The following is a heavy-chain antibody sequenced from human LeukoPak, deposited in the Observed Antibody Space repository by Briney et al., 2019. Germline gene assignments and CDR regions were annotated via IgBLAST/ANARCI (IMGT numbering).Heavy chain of an antibody. Sequence: GGSLRLSCAASGFIFSNYAMTWVRQAPGKGLEWVSAITNSGSRTYYAASVKGRFTISRANFKNTLYLQMNSLRAEDTGFYYCAKEIREIPGDAFAVWGQGTMVTVSS. D-gene: IGHD1-14*01. V-gene: IGHV3-23*01. CDR2: ITNSGSRT. J-gene: IGHJ3*01. CDR3: AKEIREIPGDAFAV. CDR1: GFIFSNYA.